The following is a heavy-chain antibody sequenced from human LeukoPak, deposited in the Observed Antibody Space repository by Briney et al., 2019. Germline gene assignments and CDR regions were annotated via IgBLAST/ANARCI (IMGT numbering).Heavy chain of an antibody. J-gene: IGHJ4*02. CDR3: ARGSDSGSYPSYFDF. CDR2: ISSSSSYI. CDR1: RFIFSGYT. Sequence: GGSLRLSCAASRFIFSGYTMNWVRQAPGEGLEWVSSISSSSSYIYYADSVKGRFTISRDNAKISLYLQMNSLRAEDTAVYSCARGSDSGSYPSYFDFWGQGTLVTVSS. V-gene: IGHV3-21*01. D-gene: IGHD1-26*01.